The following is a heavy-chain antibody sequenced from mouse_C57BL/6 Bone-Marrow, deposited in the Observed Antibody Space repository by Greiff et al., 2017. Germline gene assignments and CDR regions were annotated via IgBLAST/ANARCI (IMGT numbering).Heavy chain of an antibody. D-gene: IGHD1-1*01. CDR3: ARHYGSSPAWFAY. Sequence: EVQLQESGGDLVKPGGSLKLSCAASGFTFSSYGMSWVRQTPDKRLEWVATISSGGSYTYYPDSVKGRFTISRDNAKNTLYLQMSSLKSEDTAMYYCARHYGSSPAWFAYWGQGTLVTVSA. V-gene: IGHV5-6*01. CDR1: GFTFSSYG. J-gene: IGHJ3*01. CDR2: ISSGGSYT.